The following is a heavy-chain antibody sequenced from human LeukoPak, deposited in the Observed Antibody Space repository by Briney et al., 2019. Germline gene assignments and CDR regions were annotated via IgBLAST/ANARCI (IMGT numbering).Heavy chain of an antibody. CDR1: GYTFTSYD. D-gene: IGHD3-10*01. J-gene: IGHJ5*02. V-gene: IGHV1-8*01. CDR3: ARGFYYYGSGSTPSFDP. Sequence: ASVKVSCKASGYTFTSYDINWVRQATGQGLEWMGWMNPNSGNTGYAQKLQGRVTMTRNTSISTAYMELSSLRSEDTAVYYCARGFYYYGSGSTPSFDPWGQGTLVTVSS. CDR2: MNPNSGNT.